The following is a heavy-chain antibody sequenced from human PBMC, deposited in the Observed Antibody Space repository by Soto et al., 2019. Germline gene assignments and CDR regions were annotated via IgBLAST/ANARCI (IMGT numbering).Heavy chain of an antibody. CDR1: GYSFTSYW. V-gene: IGHV5-51*01. CDR3: ARCSIGYCSGGSCSSNWFDP. J-gene: IGHJ5*02. Sequence: GASLKISCKGSGYSFTSYWIGWVRQMPGKGLEWMGIVYPGDSDTRYSPSFQGQVTISADKSISTAYLQWSSLKASDTAMYYCARCSIGYCSGGSCSSNWFDPWGQGTLVTVSS. D-gene: IGHD2-15*01. CDR2: VYPGDSDT.